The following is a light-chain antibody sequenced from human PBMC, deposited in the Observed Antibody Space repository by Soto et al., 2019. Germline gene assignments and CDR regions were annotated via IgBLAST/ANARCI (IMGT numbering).Light chain of an antibody. CDR3: KQYGSSPAT. CDR1: QSVSSSY. Sequence: EIVLTQSPGTLSLSPGERATLSCRASQSVSSSYLAWYQQKPGQAHRLLIYGASSRATGIPDRFSGSGSGTDFTLTISRLEPEDFAVYYCKQYGSSPATFGQGTKVDIK. CDR2: GAS. J-gene: IGKJ1*01. V-gene: IGKV3-20*01.